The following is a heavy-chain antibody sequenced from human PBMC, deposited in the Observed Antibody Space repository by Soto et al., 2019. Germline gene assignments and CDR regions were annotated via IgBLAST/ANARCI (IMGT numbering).Heavy chain of an antibody. CDR2: INHSGST. CDR3: ARRRVRLGDLLTNYFDS. D-gene: IGHD3-16*01. J-gene: IGHJ4*02. V-gene: IGHV4-34*01. CDR1: GGSFTSYY. Sequence: PSETLSLTCAVYGGSFTSYYRNWIRQTPGKGLEWIGEINHSGSTNYNPSLKSRVIMSVDPSKKQLSLNLSSVTAADTAVYYCARRRVRLGDLLTNYFDSWGQGTQVTVS.